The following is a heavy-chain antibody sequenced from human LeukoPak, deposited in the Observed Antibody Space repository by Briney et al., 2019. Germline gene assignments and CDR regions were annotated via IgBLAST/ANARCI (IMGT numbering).Heavy chain of an antibody. D-gene: IGHD6-19*01. Sequence: PSQTLSLTCAISGDSVSSNSAAWNWIRQSPSRGLEWLGWTYYRSKWYNDYAVSVKSRITINPDTSKNQFSLQLNSVTPEDTAIYYCARGGGVTVAGNLGYWGQGTLVTVSS. J-gene: IGHJ4*02. CDR3: ARGGGVTVAGNLGY. CDR1: GDSVSSNSAA. CDR2: TYYRSKWYN. V-gene: IGHV6-1*01.